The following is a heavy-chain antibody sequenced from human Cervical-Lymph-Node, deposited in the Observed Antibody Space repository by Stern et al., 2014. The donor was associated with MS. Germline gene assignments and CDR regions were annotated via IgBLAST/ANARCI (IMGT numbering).Heavy chain of an antibody. D-gene: IGHD4-17*01. Sequence: QVQLVQSGAEVKKPGSSVKVSCKASGGTLSDYGISWVRQAPGQGLEWMVGIIPLFWTANYAQKFQGRVTLTADDSTNTAYMDLSSLTSDDTAVYYCARDGDSSMLGLDVWGQGTTVTVSS. V-gene: IGHV1-69*01. CDR2: IIPLFWTA. J-gene: IGHJ6*02. CDR1: GGTLSDYG. CDR3: ARDGDSSMLGLDV.